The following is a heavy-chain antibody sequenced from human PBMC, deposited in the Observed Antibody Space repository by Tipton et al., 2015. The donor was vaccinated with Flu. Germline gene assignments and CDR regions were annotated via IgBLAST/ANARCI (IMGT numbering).Heavy chain of an antibody. Sequence: QLVQSGGGLVQPGRSLRLSCTASGFPFGDYSMSWVRQAPGKGLQWVGCFRSKAYGGTIEYAASVKGRFTISRDDSKSIAYLQMNSLKSEDTAVYFCSRDFYSIAWYSDSWGQGTLVTVSS. CDR1: GFPFGDYS. D-gene: IGHD6-19*01. V-gene: IGHV3-49*04. J-gene: IGHJ4*02. CDR3: SRDFYSIAWYSDS. CDR2: FRSKAYGGTI.